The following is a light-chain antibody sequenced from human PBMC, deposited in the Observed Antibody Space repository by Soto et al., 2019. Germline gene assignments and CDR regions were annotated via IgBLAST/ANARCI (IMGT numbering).Light chain of an antibody. V-gene: IGLV2-14*01. CDR1: SSDVGTYDY. CDR3: SSYTAGGTI. Sequence: QSVLTQPASVSGSPGQSITISCTGTSSDVGTYDYVSWYQQLPGKAPKLMISEVSNRPSGVSNRFSGSKSGNTASLTISGLQAEDEADYYCSSYTAGGTIFGTGTKLTVL. CDR2: EVS. J-gene: IGLJ1*01.